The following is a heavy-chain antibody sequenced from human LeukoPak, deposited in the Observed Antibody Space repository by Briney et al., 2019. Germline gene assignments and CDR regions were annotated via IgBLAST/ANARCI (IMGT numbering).Heavy chain of an antibody. J-gene: IGHJ5*02. CDR1: GGSINGY. CDR3: ARRSTDSVGGGWLDP. Sequence: PSETLSLTCTVSGGSINGYWSWIRQPPGKGLEWIAYIHYTGTTNLNPSLKSRVTMSVDTSNNRVSLTLNSVTAADTAVYYCARRSTDSVGGGWLDPWGQGTLVTVSS. V-gene: IGHV4-59*08. D-gene: IGHD2-15*01. CDR2: IHYTGTT.